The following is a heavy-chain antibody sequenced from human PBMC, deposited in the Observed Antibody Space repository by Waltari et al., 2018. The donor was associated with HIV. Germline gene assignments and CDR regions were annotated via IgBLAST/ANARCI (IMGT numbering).Heavy chain of an antibody. J-gene: IGHJ6*02. Sequence: QVQLVQSGAELKKSGASVKVSCKPSGYTFTDYYIHWVRQAPGQGLEWMGWININSGGTNFSQKFRGRVTLTRDTSISTAYMQLSGLGSDDTAIYYCTRAQSHVHGLDVWGQGTTVTVSS. V-gene: IGHV1-2*02. CDR2: ININSGGT. CDR3: TRAQSHVHGLDV. CDR1: GYTFTDYY.